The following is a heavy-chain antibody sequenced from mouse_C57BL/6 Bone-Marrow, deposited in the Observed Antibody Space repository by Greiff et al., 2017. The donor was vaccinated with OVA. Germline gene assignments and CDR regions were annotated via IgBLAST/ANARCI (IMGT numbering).Heavy chain of an antibody. Sequence: VQLQQSGAELVRPGASVTLSCKASGYTFTDYEMHWVKQTPVHGLEWIGAIDPETGGTAYNQKFKGKAILTADKSSSTAYMELRSLTSEDSADYYCTRSYSNDGDFDYWGQGTTLTVSS. D-gene: IGHD2-12*01. CDR1: GYTFTDYE. CDR3: TRSYSNDGDFDY. J-gene: IGHJ2*01. CDR2: IDPETGGT. V-gene: IGHV1-15*01.